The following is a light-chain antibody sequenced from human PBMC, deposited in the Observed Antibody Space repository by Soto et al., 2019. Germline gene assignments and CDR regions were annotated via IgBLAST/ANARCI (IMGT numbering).Light chain of an antibody. J-gene: IGLJ2*01. CDR2: YDS. CDR1: NIGSKS. CDR3: QVWDSSSDHPG. Sequence: SYELTQPPSVSVAPGKTARITCGGNNIGSKSVHWFQQKPGQAPVLVIYYDSDRPSGIPERFSGSNSGNTATLTISRVEAGDEADYYCQVWDSSSDHPGFGGGTMLTVL. V-gene: IGLV3-21*04.